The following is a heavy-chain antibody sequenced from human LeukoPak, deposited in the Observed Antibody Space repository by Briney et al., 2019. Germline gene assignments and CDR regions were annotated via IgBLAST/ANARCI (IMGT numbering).Heavy chain of an antibody. V-gene: IGHV4-34*01. CDR2: INHSGST. Sequence: PSETLSLTCEVYGGSFSGYYWSWIRQSPGKGLEWIGEINHSGSTNHNPSLKSRVTISVDTSKNQFSLKLSSVTAADTAVYYCATGVHGIAAAGDYYFDYWGQGTLVTVSS. J-gene: IGHJ4*02. CDR1: GGSFSGYY. D-gene: IGHD6-13*01. CDR3: ATGVHGIAAAGDYYFDY.